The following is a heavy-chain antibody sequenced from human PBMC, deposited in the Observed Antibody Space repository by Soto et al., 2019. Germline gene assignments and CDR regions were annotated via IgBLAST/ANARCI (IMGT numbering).Heavy chain of an antibody. CDR2: FDPEDGET. D-gene: IGHD2-8*01. CDR1: GYTLTELS. V-gene: IGHV1-24*01. Sequence: ASVKVSCKVSGYTLTELSMHWVRQAPGKGLEWMGGFDPEDGETIYAQKFQGRVTMTEDTSTDTAYMELSSLRSEDTAVYYCAADGGVYATHPHNWFAPRGQGTLVTVSS. CDR3: AADGGVYATHPHNWFAP. J-gene: IGHJ5*02.